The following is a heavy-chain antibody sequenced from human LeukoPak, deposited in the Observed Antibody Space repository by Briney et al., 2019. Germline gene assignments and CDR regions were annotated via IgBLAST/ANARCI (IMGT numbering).Heavy chain of an antibody. CDR1: GDSISSRSYF. CDR2: IYYDGTT. D-gene: IGHD3-22*01. J-gene: IGHJ4*02. Sequence: SETLSLTCTVSGDSISSRSYFWGWMWQPPGKGLEWIASIYYDGTTYYTPSLKSRVTISADTSKNQFSLKLTSVTAADTAVYYCTSRGWIVGLVDYWGQGTLVTVSS. V-gene: IGHV4-39*01. CDR3: TSRGWIVGLVDY.